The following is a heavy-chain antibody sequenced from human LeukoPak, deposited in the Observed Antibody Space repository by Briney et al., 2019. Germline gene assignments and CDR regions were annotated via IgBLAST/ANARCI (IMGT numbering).Heavy chain of an antibody. Sequence: SETLSLTCTVSGGSISSSTYYWGWLRQAQGQGLDWIGSIYYSGSTYSNPSLKSRVTISVDTSKNQFSLKLSSVTAADTAVYYCARPTMGRGVIDFWGQGTLVTVSS. CDR2: IYYSGST. V-gene: IGHV4-39*01. CDR3: ARPTMGRGVIDF. J-gene: IGHJ4*02. CDR1: GGSISSSTYY. D-gene: IGHD3-10*01.